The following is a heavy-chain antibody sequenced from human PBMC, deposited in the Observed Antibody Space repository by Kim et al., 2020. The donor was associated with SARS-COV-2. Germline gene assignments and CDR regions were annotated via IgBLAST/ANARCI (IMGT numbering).Heavy chain of an antibody. CDR3: AFRYKWNFPRT. V-gene: IGHV3-23*01. J-gene: IGHJ5*02. CDR2: IGLSSGNT. D-gene: IGHD1-1*01. CDR1: DITFTNSA. Sequence: GGSLRLSCAASDITFTNSAMAWVRQAPGKGLEWVSTIGLSSGNTFYADSVKGRFTISTDNSKNTVYLDMSSLTVEDTGIYYCAFRYKWNFPRTWGKGTQVTVS.